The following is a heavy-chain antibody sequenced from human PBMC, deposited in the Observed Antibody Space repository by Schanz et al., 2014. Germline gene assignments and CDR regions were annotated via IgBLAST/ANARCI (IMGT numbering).Heavy chain of an antibody. CDR2: ISPYTGNT. D-gene: IGHD4-17*01. CDR1: GYTFTGYY. CDR3: ARGYGDSPTDF. J-gene: IGHJ4*02. Sequence: QVQLVQSGAEMKKPGASVKVSCKASGYTFTGYYMHWVRQAPGQGLEWVGWISPYTGNTHYFDKMEGRVTMTTDTSTSTAYMELRSLRSDDTAMYYCARGYGDSPTDFWGQGTLVTVSS. V-gene: IGHV1-2*02.